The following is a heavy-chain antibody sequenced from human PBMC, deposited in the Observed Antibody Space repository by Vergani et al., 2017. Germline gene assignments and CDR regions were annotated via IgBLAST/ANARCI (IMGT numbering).Heavy chain of an antibody. CDR2: INHSGST. Sequence: QLQLQESGPGLVKPSETLSLTCTVSGGSISSSSYYWGWIRQPPGKGLEWIGEINHSGSTNYNPSLKSRVTISVDTSKNQFSLKLSSVTAVDTAVYYCARGGYSYGFSLPYWGQGTLVTVSS. CDR3: ARGGYSYGFSLPY. CDR1: GGSISSSSYY. D-gene: IGHD5-18*01. J-gene: IGHJ4*02. V-gene: IGHV4-39*07.